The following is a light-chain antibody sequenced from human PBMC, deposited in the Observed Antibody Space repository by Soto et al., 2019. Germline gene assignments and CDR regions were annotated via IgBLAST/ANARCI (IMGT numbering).Light chain of an antibody. CDR2: TTN. CDR3: LLYYGGAQLV. CDR1: TVAVTSGNY. Sequence: QAVVTQEPSLTVSPGGTVTLTCASSTVAVTSGNYPSWFQQKPGQTPRTLIYTTNSRHSWTPARFSGSLLGDKAALTLSGVQPEDDADYYCLLYYGGAQLVFGGGTKLTVL. J-gene: IGLJ3*02. V-gene: IGLV7-43*01.